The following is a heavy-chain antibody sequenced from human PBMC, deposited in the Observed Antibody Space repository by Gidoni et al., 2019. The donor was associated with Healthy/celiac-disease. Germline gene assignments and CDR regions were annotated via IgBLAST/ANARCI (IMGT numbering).Heavy chain of an antibody. CDR1: GWSFSVYY. V-gene: IGHV4-34*01. CDR2: INHSGST. Sequence: QVQLQQWGAGLLKLSETLSPTCAVYGWSFSVYYWSLIRQPPGKGLEWIGEINHSGSTNDNPSLKSRVTISVDTSKNQFSLKLGSVTAADTAVYYCARRPLRYFDWLSNWFDPWGQGTLVTVSS. J-gene: IGHJ5*02. D-gene: IGHD3-9*01. CDR3: ARRPLRYFDWLSNWFDP.